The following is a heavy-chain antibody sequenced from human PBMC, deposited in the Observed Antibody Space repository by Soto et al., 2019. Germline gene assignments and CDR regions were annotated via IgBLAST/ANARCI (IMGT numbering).Heavy chain of an antibody. CDR2: IYYSGST. V-gene: IGHV4-39*01. D-gene: IGHD6-6*01. CDR3: ARHVRSSSGWFDP. CDR1: GGSISSSSYY. J-gene: IGHJ5*02. Sequence: QLQLQESGPGLVKPSETLSLTCTVSGGSISSSSYYWSWIRQPPGKGLEWIGSIYYSGSTYYNPPPLRRVTIPGDTSKNQFSLKLSSVTAAAAAVYYCARHVRSSSGWFDPWGQGTLVTVSS.